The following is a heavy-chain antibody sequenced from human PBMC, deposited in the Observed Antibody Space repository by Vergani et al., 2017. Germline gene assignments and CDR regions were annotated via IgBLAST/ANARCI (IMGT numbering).Heavy chain of an antibody. Sequence: QVQLVQSGAEVKKPGASVKVSCKASGYTFTSYDINWVRQATGQGLEWMGWMNPNSGNTGYAQKFQGRVTMTRNTSISTAYIKLSSLRSEDTAVYYCARSVVPPKYYYYYYYVDGWDEGTMIIVSS. D-gene: IGHD2-2*01. CDR2: MNPNSGNT. CDR3: ARSVVPPKYYYYYYYVDG. V-gene: IGHV1-8*01. CDR1: GYTFTSYD. J-gene: IGHJ6*03.